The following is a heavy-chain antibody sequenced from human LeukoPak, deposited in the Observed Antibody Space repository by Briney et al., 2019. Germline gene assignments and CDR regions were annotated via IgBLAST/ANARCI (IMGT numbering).Heavy chain of an antibody. V-gene: IGHV1-24*01. CDR1: GYTLTELP. Sequence: GASVKVSCKVSGYTLTELPMHWVRQAPGKGLEWMGGFDPEDGETIYAQKFQGRVTMTEDTSTDTAYMELSSLRSEDTAVYYCATPDRVAVAGTSAFDIWGQGTMVTVSS. J-gene: IGHJ3*02. CDR3: ATPDRVAVAGTSAFDI. D-gene: IGHD6-19*01. CDR2: FDPEDGET.